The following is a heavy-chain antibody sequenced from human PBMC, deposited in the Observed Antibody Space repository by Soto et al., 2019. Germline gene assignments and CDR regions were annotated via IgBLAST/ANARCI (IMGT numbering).Heavy chain of an antibody. CDR2: IYPGDSDT. CDR1: GYSFTSYW. CDR3: ARTYYYDSSGYYWDAFDI. J-gene: IGHJ3*02. V-gene: IGHV5-51*01. Sequence: PGESLKISCKGSGYSFTSYWIGWVRQMPGKGLEWMGIIYPGDSDTRYSPSFQGQVTISADKSISTAYLQWSSLKASDTAMYYCARTYYYDSSGYYWDAFDIWGQGTMVTVS. D-gene: IGHD3-22*01.